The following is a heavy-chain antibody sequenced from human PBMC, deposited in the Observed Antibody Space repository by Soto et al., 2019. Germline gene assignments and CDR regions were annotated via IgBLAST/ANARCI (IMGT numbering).Heavy chain of an antibody. J-gene: IGHJ6*02. D-gene: IGHD6-19*01. Sequence: ASVKVSCKASGGTFSSYAISWVQQAPGQGLEWMGGIIPIFGTANYAQKFQGRVTMTRDTSTSTVYMELSSLRSEDTAVYYCARDLLAVADHYYYYGMEVWGQGTTVTVSS. V-gene: IGHV1-69*05. CDR2: IIPIFGTA. CDR3: ARDLLAVADHYYYYGMEV. CDR1: GGTFSSYA.